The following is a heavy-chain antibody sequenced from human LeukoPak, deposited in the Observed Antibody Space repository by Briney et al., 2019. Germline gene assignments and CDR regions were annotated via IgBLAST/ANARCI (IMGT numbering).Heavy chain of an antibody. D-gene: IGHD3-9*01. J-gene: IGHJ3*02. CDR2: IWYDGSNK. CDR3: ARDGERYFDWSLDAFDI. Sequence: PGGSLRLSCAASGFTFSSYGMRWVRQAPGKGLEWVAVIWYDGSNKYYADSVKGRFTISRDNSKNTLYLQMNSLRAEDTAVYYCARDGERYFDWSLDAFDIWGQGTMVIVSS. V-gene: IGHV3-33*01. CDR1: GFTFSSYG.